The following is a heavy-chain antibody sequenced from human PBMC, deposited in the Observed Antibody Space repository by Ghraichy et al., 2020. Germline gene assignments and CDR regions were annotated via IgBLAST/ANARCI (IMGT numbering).Heavy chain of an antibody. CDR3: ARRHWENWYFDL. D-gene: IGHD1-26*01. CDR1: GGSISSGGYY. CDR2: IYYSGST. Sequence: SETLSLTCTVSGGSISSGGYYWTWIRQHPGKGLEWIGYIYYSGSTYYKPSLKSRVTISVDTSKNQFSLKLTSVTAADTAAYYCARRHWENWYFDLWGRGTLVTVSS. V-gene: IGHV4-31*03. J-gene: IGHJ2*01.